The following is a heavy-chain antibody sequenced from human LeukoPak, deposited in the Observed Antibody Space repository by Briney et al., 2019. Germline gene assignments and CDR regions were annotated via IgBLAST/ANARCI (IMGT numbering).Heavy chain of an antibody. J-gene: IGHJ4*02. V-gene: IGHV4-4*07. CDR2: INNYGTT. CDR3: ARGGNNGSGRLFDY. CDR1: GGSISSSYY. D-gene: IGHD3-10*01. Sequence: SETLSLTCAVSGGSISSSYYWGWIRQSAGKGLDWIGRINNYGTTNYNPSLKSRVTMSVDTSKNQFSLKLSSVTAADTAVYYCARGGNNGSGRLFDYWGQGILVTVSS.